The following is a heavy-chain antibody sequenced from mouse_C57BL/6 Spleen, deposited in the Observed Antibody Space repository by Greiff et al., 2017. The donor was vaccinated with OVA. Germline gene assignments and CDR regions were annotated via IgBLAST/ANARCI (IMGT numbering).Heavy chain of an antibody. J-gene: IGHJ2*01. CDR3: ARDYYGPLDY. CDR2: IDPSDSYT. Sequence: VQLQQPGAELVMPGASVKLSCKASGYTFTSSWMHWVKQRPGQGLEWIGEIDPSDSYTNYNQKFKGKSTLTVDKSSSTAYMQLSSLTSEDSAVYYCARDYYGPLDYWGQGTTLTVAS. V-gene: IGHV1-69*01. D-gene: IGHD1-1*01. CDR1: GYTFTSSW.